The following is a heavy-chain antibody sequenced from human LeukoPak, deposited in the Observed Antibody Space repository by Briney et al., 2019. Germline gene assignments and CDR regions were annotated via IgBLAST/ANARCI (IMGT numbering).Heavy chain of an antibody. CDR3: ARSPAVAGTLDY. Sequence: SETLSLTCTVSGGSISSYYWSWIRQPPGKGLEWIGYIYYSGSTNYNPSLKSRVTISVDTSKNQFSLKLSSVTAADTAVYYCARSPAVAGTLDYWGQGTLVTVSS. D-gene: IGHD6-19*01. CDR2: IYYSGST. J-gene: IGHJ4*02. CDR1: GGSISSYY. V-gene: IGHV4-59*01.